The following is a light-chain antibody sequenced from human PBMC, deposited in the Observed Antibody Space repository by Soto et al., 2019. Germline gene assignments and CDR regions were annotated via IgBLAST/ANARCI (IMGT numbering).Light chain of an antibody. J-gene: IGKJ1*01. CDR2: GAS. CDR1: QGISNY. CDR3: QRYNAAPWT. V-gene: IGKV1-27*01. Sequence: DIQMTQSPSSLSASVGDRVTITCRASQGISNYLAWYQQKPGKVPKLLIYGASTLQSGVPSRFGASGSWTAFTLTISGLQPEDVATYYCQRYNAAPWTFGQGTMVEIK.